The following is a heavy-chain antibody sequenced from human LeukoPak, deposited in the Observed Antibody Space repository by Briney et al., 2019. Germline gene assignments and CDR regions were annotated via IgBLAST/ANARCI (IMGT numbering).Heavy chain of an antibody. CDR3: ARDDYDFWSGYYPFDY. CDR1: GYTFTSYG. D-gene: IGHD3-3*01. Sequence: ASVKVSCKASGYTFTSYGISWVRQAPGQGVEWMGGISAYNGNTNYAQKLKGRVTMTTDTSTSTDYMELRSLRSDDTAVYYCARDDYDFWSGYYPFDYWGQGPLVSVSS. V-gene: IGHV1-18*01. J-gene: IGHJ4*02. CDR2: ISAYNGNT.